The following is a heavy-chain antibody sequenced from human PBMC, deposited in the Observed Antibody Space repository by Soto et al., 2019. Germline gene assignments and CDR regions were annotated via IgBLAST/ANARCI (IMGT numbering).Heavy chain of an antibody. CDR3: AGEVEWELPPVAFEF. CDR1: GGSISSSNW. D-gene: IGHD1-26*01. V-gene: IGHV4-4*02. J-gene: IGHJ3*01. Sequence: SETLSLTCAVSGGSISSSNWWSWVRQPPGKGLEWIGEIYHSGSTNYNPSLKSRVTISVDKSKNQFSLKLSSVTAADTAVYSCAGEVEWELPPVAFEFWGKGKMVTLSS. CDR2: IYHSGST.